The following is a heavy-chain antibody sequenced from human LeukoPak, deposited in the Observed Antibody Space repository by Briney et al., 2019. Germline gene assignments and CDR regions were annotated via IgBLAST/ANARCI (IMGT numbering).Heavy chain of an antibody. D-gene: IGHD5-18*01. CDR3: ARVRYNYGDSDY. V-gene: IGHV4-38-2*01. CDR2: IYHNGNT. J-gene: IGHJ4*02. CDR1: GYSISSGYY. Sequence: TSSETLSLTCAVSGYSISSGYYWGWIRQPPGTGLEWIGTIYHNGNTYYNPSLKSRVTISADTSKNQFSLKLSSVTAADTAVYYCARVRYNYGDSDYWGQGTLVTVSS.